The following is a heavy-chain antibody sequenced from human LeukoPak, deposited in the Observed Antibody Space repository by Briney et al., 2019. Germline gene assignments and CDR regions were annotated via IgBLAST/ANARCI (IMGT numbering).Heavy chain of an antibody. V-gene: IGHV6-1*01. CDR1: GDSVSSKNGA. CDR3: ARAFNWNDLGN. D-gene: IGHD1-20*01. CDR2: TYYRSKWYN. Sequence: SQTLSLTCVVSGDSVSSKNGAWNWIRQSPSRGLEWLGRTYYRSKWYNDYAESMEGRMTISQDTSKNQYSLHLNSVTPDDTAVYYCARAFNWNDLGNWGQETLVTVSS. J-gene: IGHJ4*02.